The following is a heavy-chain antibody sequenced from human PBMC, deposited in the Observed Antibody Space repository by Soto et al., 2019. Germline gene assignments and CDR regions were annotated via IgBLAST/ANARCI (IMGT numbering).Heavy chain of an antibody. Sequence: GGSLRLSCAASGFTFSSYSMNWVRQAPGKGLEWVSSISSSSSYIYYADSVKGRFTISRDNAKNSLYLQMNSLRAEDTAVYYCARDRGLGVVADYWGQGTLVTVSS. D-gene: IGHD2-15*01. CDR2: ISSSSSYI. V-gene: IGHV3-21*01. CDR3: ARDRGLGVVADY. J-gene: IGHJ4*02. CDR1: GFTFSSYS.